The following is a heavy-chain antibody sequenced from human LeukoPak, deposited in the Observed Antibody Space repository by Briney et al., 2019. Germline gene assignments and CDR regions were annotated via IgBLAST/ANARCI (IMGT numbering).Heavy chain of an antibody. J-gene: IGHJ6*02. D-gene: IGHD3-22*01. Sequence: GGSLRLSCAASGFTFSSYGMHWVRQAPGKGLEWVAVISYDGGNKYYADSVKGRFTISRDNSKNTLYLQMNSLRAEDTAVYYCAKVSDYYDSSGYLPAGYYGMDVWGQGTTVTVSS. CDR3: AKVSDYYDSSGYLPAGYYGMDV. CDR2: ISYDGGNK. CDR1: GFTFSSYG. V-gene: IGHV3-30*18.